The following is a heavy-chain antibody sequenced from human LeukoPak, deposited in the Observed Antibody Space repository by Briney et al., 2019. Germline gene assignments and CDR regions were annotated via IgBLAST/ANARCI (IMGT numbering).Heavy chain of an antibody. CDR2: ISYDGSNI. V-gene: IGHV3-30*03. CDR3: ARDQYSGHWFYAFDI. Sequence: GRSLRLSCAASGFTFSIYGMHWVRQAPGKGLEWVAVISYDGSNIYYADSVKGRFTISRDNAKNSLYLQMNSLRDEDTAVYYCARDQYSGHWFYAFDIWGQGTMVTVSS. D-gene: IGHD6-19*01. CDR1: GFTFSIYG. J-gene: IGHJ3*02.